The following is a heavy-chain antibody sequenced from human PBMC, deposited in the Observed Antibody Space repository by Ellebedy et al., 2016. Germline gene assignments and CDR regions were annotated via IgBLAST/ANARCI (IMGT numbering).Heavy chain of an antibody. Sequence: SVKVSXXASGGTFSSYAISWVRQAPGQGLEWMGRIIPILGIANYAQKFQGRVTITADKSTSTAYMELSSLRSEDTAVYYCAGAGSGTDAFDIWGQGTMVTVSS. CDR1: GGTFSSYA. J-gene: IGHJ3*02. D-gene: IGHD3-10*01. CDR2: IIPILGIA. CDR3: AGAGSGTDAFDI. V-gene: IGHV1-69*04.